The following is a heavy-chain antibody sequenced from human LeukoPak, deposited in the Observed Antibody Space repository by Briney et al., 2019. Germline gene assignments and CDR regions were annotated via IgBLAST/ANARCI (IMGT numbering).Heavy chain of an antibody. J-gene: IGHJ4*02. CDR3: ARATYYYDSSGYYPYHFDY. CDR1: GYTFTSYY. CDR2: INPSGGST. V-gene: IGHV1-46*01. D-gene: IGHD3-22*01. Sequence: ATVKVSCKASGYTFTSYYMHWVRQAPGQGLEWMGIINPSGGSTSYAQKFQGRVTITADESTSTAYMELSSLRSEDTAVYYCARATYYYDSSGYYPYHFDYWGQGTLVTVSS.